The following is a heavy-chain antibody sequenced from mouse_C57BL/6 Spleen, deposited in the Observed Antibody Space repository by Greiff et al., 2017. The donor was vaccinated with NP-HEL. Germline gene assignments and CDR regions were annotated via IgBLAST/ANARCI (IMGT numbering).Heavy chain of an antibody. CDR2: ISRGSSTI. D-gene: IGHD1-1*01. J-gene: IGHJ2*01. CDR1: GFTFCGSG. Sequence: EVSRGECGGGFVKPGGSLRLSCAASGFTFCGSGMHWVGRAAEEGLVWVAYISRGSSTIYYADTVKGRFTISRDNATNPLFLELPGLWSEDTAMYYCARYSLDDADGDWRQGTTPTVSS. V-gene: IGHV5-17*01. CDR3: ARYSLDDADGD.